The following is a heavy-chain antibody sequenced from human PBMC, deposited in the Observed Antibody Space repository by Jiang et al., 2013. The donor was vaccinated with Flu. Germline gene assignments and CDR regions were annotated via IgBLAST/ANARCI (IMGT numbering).Heavy chain of an antibody. J-gene: IGHJ4*02. Sequence: GAEVKKPGESLRISCRASGYSFTNYWINWVRQKPGKGLEWMGTIDPTDSYTKYSPSLEGLVTISADKSTTTAYLQWNSLRASDTAMYYCARAPYDCDSGRCFYHWGQGTLVSVSS. D-gene: IGHD2/OR15-2a*01. V-gene: IGHV5-10-1*01. CDR1: GYSFTNYW. CDR2: IDPTDSYT. CDR3: ARAPYDCDSGRCFYH.